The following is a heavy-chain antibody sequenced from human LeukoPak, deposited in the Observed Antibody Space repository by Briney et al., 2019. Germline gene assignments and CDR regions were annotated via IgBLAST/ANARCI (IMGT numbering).Heavy chain of an antibody. D-gene: IGHD3-22*01. V-gene: IGHV3-33*01. CDR2: IWYDGSNK. CDR1: GFIFSNYG. Sequence: GRSLRLSCAASGFIFSNYGMHWVRQAPGKGLEWVAGIWYDGSNKDYVDSVKGRFTISRDNSKNTLYLQMNSLRAEDTAVYYCARETYYYDSSGYYYYDAFDIWGQGTMVTVSS. CDR3: ARETYYYDSSGYYYYDAFDI. J-gene: IGHJ3*02.